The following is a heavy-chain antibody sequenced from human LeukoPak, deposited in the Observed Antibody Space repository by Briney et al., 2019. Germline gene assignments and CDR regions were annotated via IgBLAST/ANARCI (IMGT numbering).Heavy chain of an antibody. CDR1: GYTFTSYW. CDR2: IYAGDFDT. CDR3: ARRYASSDWYYFDY. D-gene: IGHD6-13*01. Sequence: GESLKISCKGSGYTFTSYWIAWVRQLPGKGLEWMGIIYAGDFDTRYSPSFQGQVTISADKSINTAYLQWSNLGASDTAMYYCARRYASSDWYYFDYWGQGTLVTVSS. V-gene: IGHV5-51*01. J-gene: IGHJ4*02.